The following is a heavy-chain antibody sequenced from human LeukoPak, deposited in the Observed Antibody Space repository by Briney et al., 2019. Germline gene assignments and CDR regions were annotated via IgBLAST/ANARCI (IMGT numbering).Heavy chain of an antibody. V-gene: IGHV3-74*01. D-gene: IGHD6-19*01. CDR2: INTDGTVT. Sequence: GRSLRLSCAASGFTFSKYWMLWVRQAPGKGQESVSRINTDGTVTTYADSVKGRFTVSRDNADNTMFLQMNSVRDEDTAVYYCATKQWLAPPPDSWGQGTPVTVSS. CDR1: GFTFSKYW. J-gene: IGHJ4*02. CDR3: ATKQWLAPPPDS.